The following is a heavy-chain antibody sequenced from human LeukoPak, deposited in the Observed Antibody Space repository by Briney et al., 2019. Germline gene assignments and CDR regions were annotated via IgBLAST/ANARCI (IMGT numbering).Heavy chain of an antibody. CDR3: ARRGSGSYSPFDS. CDR2: ISYSGTT. Sequence: SETLSLTCTISDGSISNYYWIWIRQPPGKGLEWVGYISYSGTTKYDPSLKSRVTISLDTAENQFSQELSSVTAADTAVYYCARRGSGSYSPFDSWGQGTLVTVSS. D-gene: IGHD3-10*01. CDR1: DGSISNYY. V-gene: IGHV4-59*12. J-gene: IGHJ4*02.